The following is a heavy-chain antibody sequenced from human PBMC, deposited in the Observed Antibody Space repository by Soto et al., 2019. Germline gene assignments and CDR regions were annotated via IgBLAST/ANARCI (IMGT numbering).Heavy chain of an antibody. CDR2: ISTYNGNT. D-gene: IGHD1-26*01. CDR1: GYIFSTSG. Sequence: QVQLVQSGTEVKKPGASVKVSCKASGYIFSTSGISWVRQAPGQGLEWMGWISTYNGNTDYAQKVQGRVTMTTDTSTSTAYMELRSLRSDDTAVYYCARGSYGFYSYYGMDVWGQGTMVTVSS. J-gene: IGHJ6*02. V-gene: IGHV1-18*01. CDR3: ARGSYGFYSYYGMDV.